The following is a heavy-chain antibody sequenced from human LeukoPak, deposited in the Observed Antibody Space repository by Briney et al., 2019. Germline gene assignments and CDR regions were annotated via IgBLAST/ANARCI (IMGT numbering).Heavy chain of an antibody. V-gene: IGHV1-46*01. J-gene: IGHJ4*02. CDR3: ATEAPRSYYFDY. Sequence: VASVKVSCKASGHTFTNYHIHWVRQAPGQGVEWMGAVYATGGVAINTQTFPLRVTMTRDTSTGTVYMELSSLRFEDTAIYYCATEAPRSYYFDYWGQGIQVTVSS. CDR2: VYATGGVA. CDR1: GHTFTNYH.